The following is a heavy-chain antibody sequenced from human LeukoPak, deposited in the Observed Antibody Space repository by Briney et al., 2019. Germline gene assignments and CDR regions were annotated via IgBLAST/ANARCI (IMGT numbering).Heavy chain of an antibody. D-gene: IGHD3-9*01. J-gene: IGHJ4*02. Sequence: GASVKVPCKASGGTFSSYAISWVRQAPGQGLEWMGGIIPIFGTANYAQKFQGRVTITTDESTSTAYMELSSLRSEDTAVYYCASNSYYDILTGYRPLYFDYWGQGTLVTVSS. CDR3: ASNSYYDILTGYRPLYFDY. V-gene: IGHV1-69*05. CDR1: GGTFSSYA. CDR2: IIPIFGTA.